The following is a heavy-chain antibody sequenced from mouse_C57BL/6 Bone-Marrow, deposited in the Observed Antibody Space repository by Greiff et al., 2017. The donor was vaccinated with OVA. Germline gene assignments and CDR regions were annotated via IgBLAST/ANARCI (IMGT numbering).Heavy chain of an antibody. J-gene: IGHJ4*01. CDR3: ARRGYGSSPYAMDY. V-gene: IGHV5-15*04. CDR1: GFTFSDYG. CDR2: ISNLAYSI. Sequence: EVNLVESGGGLVQPGGSLKLSCAASGFTFSDYGMAWVRQAPRKGPEWVAFISNLAYSIYYADTVTGRFTISRENAKNTLYLEMSSLRSEDTAMYYCARRGYGSSPYAMDYWGQGTSVAVSS. D-gene: IGHD1-1*01.